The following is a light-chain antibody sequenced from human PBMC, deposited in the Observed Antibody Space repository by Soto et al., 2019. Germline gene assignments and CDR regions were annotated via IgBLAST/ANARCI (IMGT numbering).Light chain of an antibody. J-gene: IGKJ5*01. CDR2: AAS. Sequence: GSQSTTNCSARYQHKXGKALKLLIYAASXLESGVPSRFSGSGSASDFTLTTSSLQSEDFPTYYCQLLNIYPITFCQGTRVEIK. V-gene: IGKV1-13*02. CDR3: QLLNIYPIT. CDR1: QSTTNC.